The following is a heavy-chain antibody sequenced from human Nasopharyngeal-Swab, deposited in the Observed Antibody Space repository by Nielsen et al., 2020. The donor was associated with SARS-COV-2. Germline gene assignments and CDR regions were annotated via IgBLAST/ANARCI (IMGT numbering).Heavy chain of an antibody. Sequence: GESLKISCAASGFTFSSYAMHWVRQAPGKGLEWVAVISYDGSNKYYADSVKGRFTISRDNSKNTLYLQMNSLRAEDTAVYYCARLYSSSWYVPDYWGQGTLDTVSS. V-gene: IGHV3-30-3*01. CDR3: ARLYSSSWYVPDY. D-gene: IGHD6-13*01. CDR1: GFTFSSYA. CDR2: ISYDGSNK. J-gene: IGHJ4*02.